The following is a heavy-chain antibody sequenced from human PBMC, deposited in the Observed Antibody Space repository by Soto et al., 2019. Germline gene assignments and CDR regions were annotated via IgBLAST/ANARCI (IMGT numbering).Heavy chain of an antibody. CDR2: IVVDSNTA. Sequence: QVVLLQSGAEVKEPGSSVRVSCQVSGSTFNNFAFSWVRQAPGHGPEWMGGIVVDSNTAEYSQRFPDRVTITADTSTDALYMELGSLTFEDTAVYYCARAIKRWEVNYYFDFWGQGTLVTVSS. CDR3: ARAIKRWEVNYYFDF. V-gene: IGHV1-69*06. CDR1: GSTFNNFA. J-gene: IGHJ4*02. D-gene: IGHD1-26*01.